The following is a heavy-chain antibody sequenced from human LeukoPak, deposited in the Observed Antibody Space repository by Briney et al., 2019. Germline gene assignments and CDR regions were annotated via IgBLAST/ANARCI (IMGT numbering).Heavy chain of an antibody. J-gene: IGHJ4*02. CDR1: GFTFSSYA. Sequence: GGSLRLSCAASGFTFSSYAMSWVRQAPGKGLEWVSAISATGGSTNYADSVKGRFTISRDNSENTLFLQMRSLRAEDSAVYYCAKHQLSSSWYAYWGQGLLVTVSS. D-gene: IGHD6-13*01. CDR2: ISATGGST. CDR3: AKHQLSSSWYAY. V-gene: IGHV3-23*01.